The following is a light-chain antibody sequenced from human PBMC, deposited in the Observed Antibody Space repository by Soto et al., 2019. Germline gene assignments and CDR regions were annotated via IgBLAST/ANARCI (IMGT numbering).Light chain of an antibody. V-gene: IGLV2-14*03. J-gene: IGLJ2*01. CDR1: SLDVGGYNF. CDR2: YVS. Sequence: QSALTQPASVSGSPGQSITISCTGTSLDVGGYNFVSWYQQHPGKDPKILIYYVSNRPSGVSKRFSGSKSGITASLTISGLQAEDEADYYCSSYTSSSSVVFGGGTKLTVL. CDR3: SSYTSSSSVV.